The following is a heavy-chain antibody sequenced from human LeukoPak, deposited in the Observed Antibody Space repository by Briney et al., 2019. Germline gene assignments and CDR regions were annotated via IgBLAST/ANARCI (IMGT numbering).Heavy chain of an antibody. J-gene: IGHJ6*02. CDR3: ARDMRRYTVTKLYYYYYGMDV. Sequence: ASVKVSCKASGYTFTGYYMHWVRQAPGQGLEWMGWINPNSGGTNYAQKFQGRVTMTRDTSISTAYMELSRLRSDDTAVYYCARDMRRYTVTKLYYYYYGMDVWGQGTTVTVSS. CDR2: INPNSGGT. D-gene: IGHD4-17*01. CDR1: GYTFTGYY. V-gene: IGHV1-2*02.